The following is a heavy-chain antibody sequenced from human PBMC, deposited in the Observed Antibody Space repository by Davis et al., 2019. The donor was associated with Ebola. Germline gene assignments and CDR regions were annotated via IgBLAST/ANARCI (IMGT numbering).Heavy chain of an antibody. D-gene: IGHD2-8*02. J-gene: IGHJ5*02. CDR1: GGSFSGYY. CDR3: ARERVLAREWFDP. Sequence: GSLRLSCAVYGGSFSGYYWSWIRQPPGKGLEWIGEINHSGSTNYNPSLKSRVTISVDTSKNHFSLNLSSVTAADTAVYYCARERVLAREWFDPWGQGTLVTVSS. V-gene: IGHV4-34*01. CDR2: INHSGST.